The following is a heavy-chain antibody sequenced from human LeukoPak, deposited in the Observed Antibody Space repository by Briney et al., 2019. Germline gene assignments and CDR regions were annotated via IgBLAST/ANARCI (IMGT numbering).Heavy chain of an antibody. CDR3: ARHNDDQGAAPPGSYYMDV. D-gene: IGHD6-6*01. Sequence: GESLKISCKGSGYSFTSYWIGWVRQMPGKGLEWMGIIYPGDSDTRYSPSFQGQVTISADKSISTAYLQWSSLKASDTAMYYCARHNDDQGAAPPGSYYMDVWGKGTTVTVSS. V-gene: IGHV5-51*01. CDR1: GYSFTSYW. CDR2: IYPGDSDT. J-gene: IGHJ6*03.